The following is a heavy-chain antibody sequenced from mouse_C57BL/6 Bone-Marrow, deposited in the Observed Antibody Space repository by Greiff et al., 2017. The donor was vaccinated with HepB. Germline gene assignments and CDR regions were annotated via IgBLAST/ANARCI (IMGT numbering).Heavy chain of an antibody. CDR3: ARSPTGYYGSDY. V-gene: IGHV1-81*01. CDR1: GYTFTSYG. Sequence: QVQLKESGAELARPGASVKLSCKASGYTFTSYGISWVKQRTGQGLEWIGEIYPRSGNTYYNEKFKGKATLTADKSSSTAYMELRSLTSEDSAVYVCARSPTGYYGSDYWGQGTTLTVSS. J-gene: IGHJ2*01. CDR2: IYPRSGNT. D-gene: IGHD1-1*01.